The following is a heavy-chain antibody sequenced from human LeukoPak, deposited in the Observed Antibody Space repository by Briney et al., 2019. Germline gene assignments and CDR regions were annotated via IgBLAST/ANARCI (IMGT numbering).Heavy chain of an antibody. J-gene: IGHJ5*02. CDR2: IYNSGST. D-gene: IGHD2-15*01. Sequence: SETLSLTCTVSGDSISRGGYSWSWIRQPPGKGLEWIGFIYNSGSTYYNPSLQSRVTISVDTSNNQFSLKLSPVTAADTAVYYCAGYCSGGSCYPVGSWFDPWGQGTLVTVSS. V-gene: IGHV4-30-4*07. CDR1: GDSISRGGYS. CDR3: AGYCSGGSCYPVGSWFDP.